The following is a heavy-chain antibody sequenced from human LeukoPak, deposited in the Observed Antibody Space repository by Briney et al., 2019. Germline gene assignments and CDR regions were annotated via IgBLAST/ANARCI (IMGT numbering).Heavy chain of an antibody. V-gene: IGHV3-7*01. Sequence: AGSLRLSCAPSGFSFSTHWMSWVRQTPEKGLEFVANIDQGGSVRNYMDSLKGRCTISRDNAKKSLYLEINSLRADDTAVYYCARDPESSSFDLWGRGALVTVSS. CDR3: ARDPESSSFDL. CDR1: GFSFSTHW. CDR2: IDQGGSVR. D-gene: IGHD6-13*01. J-gene: IGHJ4*02.